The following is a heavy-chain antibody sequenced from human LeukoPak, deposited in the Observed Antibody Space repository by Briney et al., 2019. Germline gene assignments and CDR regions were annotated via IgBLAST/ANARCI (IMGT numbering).Heavy chain of an antibody. J-gene: IGHJ4*02. D-gene: IGHD3-22*01. CDR3: ARVQLNSYYDSSRSPGPYFDY. CDR2: IYHSGST. CDR1: GGSISSGGYS. V-gene: IGHV4-30-2*01. Sequence: KPSETLSLTCAVSGGSISSGGYSWSWIRQPPGKGLEWIGYIYHSGSTNYNPSLKSRVTISVDTSKNQFSLKLSSVTAADTAVYYCARVQLNSYYDSSRSPGPYFDYWGQGTLVTVSS.